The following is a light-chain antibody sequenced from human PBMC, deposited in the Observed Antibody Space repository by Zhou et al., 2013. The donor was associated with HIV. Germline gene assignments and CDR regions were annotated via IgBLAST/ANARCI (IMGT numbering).Light chain of an antibody. J-gene: IGKJ4*01. Sequence: DIQMTQSPSSVYASIGDTVTITCRASQDITSSLAWYQQKPGKAPNLLIYAASSLQSGVPSKFSGSGSGTDFTLTISNLQPEDIATYYCQQYKIYPLTFGGGTKVEIK. CDR2: AAS. CDR3: QQYKIYPLT. CDR1: QDITSS. V-gene: IGKV1-12*01.